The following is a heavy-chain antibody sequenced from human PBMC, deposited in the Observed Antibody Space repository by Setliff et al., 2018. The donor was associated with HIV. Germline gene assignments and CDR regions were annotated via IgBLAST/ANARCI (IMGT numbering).Heavy chain of an antibody. CDR3: ARRAHSVYPPS. Sequence: PSETLSLTCTVSGVSMSDSNYYWGWFRRPPGKGLEWIGSFYPSGGTPYSSSLKSRVTISADTSKNQFSLELRSGTAGDTAVYYCARRAHSVYPPSWGPGILVTVSS. D-gene: IGHD2-8*01. J-gene: IGHJ5*02. V-gene: IGHV4-39*01. CDR1: GVSMSDSNYY. CDR2: FYPSGGT.